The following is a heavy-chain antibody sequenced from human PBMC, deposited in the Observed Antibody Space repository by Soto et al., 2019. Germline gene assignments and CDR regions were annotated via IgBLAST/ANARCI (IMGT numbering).Heavy chain of an antibody. CDR3: AGLFRYVSRGYLLNY. J-gene: IGHJ4*02. V-gene: IGHV4-39*01. CDR1: GGSISSSSSY. CDR2: IYYLGNT. Sequence: SDTLSLTCTVSGGSISSSSSYWGWIRQPPGKGLEWVGSIYYLGNTYYNPSLGGRVSISVDKSKNQFSLKLNSVTAADTAVFYCAGLFRYVSRGYLLNYLGQRTLVTVSS. D-gene: IGHD3-22*01.